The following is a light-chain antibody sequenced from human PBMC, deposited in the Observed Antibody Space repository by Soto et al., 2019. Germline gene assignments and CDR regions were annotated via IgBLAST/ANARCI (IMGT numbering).Light chain of an antibody. V-gene: IGLV2-8*01. J-gene: IGLJ1*01. CDR3: SSYTGGNPSDV. CDR2: EVT. CDR1: SSDVGGDDY. Sequence: QSVLTQPPSASGSPGQSVTISCTGTSSDVGGDDYVSWYQQHPGKAPKLMIYEVTIRPSGVSDRFSGSKSGNTASLTVSGLQAEDEADYYCSSYTGGNPSDVFGTGTKVTVL.